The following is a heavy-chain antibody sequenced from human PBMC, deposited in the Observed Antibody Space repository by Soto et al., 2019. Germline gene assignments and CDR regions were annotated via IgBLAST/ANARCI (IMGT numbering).Heavy chain of an antibody. CDR3: ARSMIVVVIRSADAFDI. D-gene: IGHD3-22*01. CDR1: GGSFSGYY. CDR2: INHSGST. V-gene: IGHV4-34*01. J-gene: IGHJ3*02. Sequence: QVQLQQWGAGLLKPSETLSLTCAVYGGSFSGYYWSWIRQPPGKGLEWIGEINHSGSTNYNPSLKSRVTISVDPSKNQFSLKLSSVTAADTAVYYCARSMIVVVIRSADAFDIWGQGTMVTVSS.